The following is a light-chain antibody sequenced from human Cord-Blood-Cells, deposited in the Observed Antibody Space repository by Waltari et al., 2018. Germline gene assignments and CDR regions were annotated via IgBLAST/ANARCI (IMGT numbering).Light chain of an antibody. V-gene: IGLV2-8*01. J-gene: IGLJ3*02. CDR2: DVS. CDR1: SRDVGGYKY. CDR3: SSYAGSNNLV. Sequence: QSALTQPPSASGSPGQSVTISCTGTSRDVGGYKYVSWYHQHPGKAPKLMIYDVSKRPSGVPDRFSGSKSGNTASLTVSGLQAEDEADYYCSSYAGSNNLVFGGGTKLTVL.